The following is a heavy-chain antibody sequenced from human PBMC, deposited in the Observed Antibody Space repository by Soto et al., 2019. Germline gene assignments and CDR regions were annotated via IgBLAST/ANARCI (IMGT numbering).Heavy chain of an antibody. CDR2: ISGRGGVT. J-gene: IGHJ4*02. Sequence: EVQLLESGGGLVQPGGSLRLTCVGSGFTFRNQDMRWVRQAPGKGLEWVSGISGRGGVTYYADSVKGRFTISRDNSKNTLYLQMSNLRANDTAVYYCAKDRQFRSYYESAGHYNDWGQGTLVTFSS. D-gene: IGHD3-22*01. CDR3: AKDRQFRSYYESAGHYND. CDR1: GFTFRNQD. V-gene: IGHV3-23*01.